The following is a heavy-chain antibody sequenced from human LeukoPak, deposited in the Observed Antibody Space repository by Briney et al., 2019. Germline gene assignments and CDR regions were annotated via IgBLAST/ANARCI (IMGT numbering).Heavy chain of an antibody. CDR3: ARDRLGATGHWRIDV. CDR1: GGSFSSYY. CDR2: IYNSGTT. D-gene: IGHD1-26*01. Sequence: SSETLSLTCTVSGGSFSSYYWTWIRQPAGKGLEWIGRIYNSGTTNYSPSLESRVTMSLDTSKNRFSLSLSSVTAADTAVYYCARDRLGATGHWRIDVWGRGTLVTVSS. J-gene: IGHJ2*01. V-gene: IGHV4-4*07.